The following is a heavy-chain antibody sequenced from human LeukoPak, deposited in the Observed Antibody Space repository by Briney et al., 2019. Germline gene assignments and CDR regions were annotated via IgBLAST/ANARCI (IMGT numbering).Heavy chain of an antibody. CDR3: AKSVAIYFYYGLDV. D-gene: IGHD3-3*01. J-gene: IGHJ6*02. Sequence: GGSLRLSCAASGFTFTNYAMSWVRQAPGKGLEWVSGISDSGGSTFYTDSVRGRFTISRDNSKNTLYLQMNSLRAEDTALYYCAKSVAIYFYYGLDVWGQGTTVTVSS. V-gene: IGHV3-23*01. CDR1: GFTFTNYA. CDR2: ISDSGGST.